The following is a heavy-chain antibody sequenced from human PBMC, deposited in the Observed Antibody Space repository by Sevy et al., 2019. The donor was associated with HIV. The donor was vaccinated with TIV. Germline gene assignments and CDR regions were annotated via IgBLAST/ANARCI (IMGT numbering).Heavy chain of an antibody. CDR1: GFTFSSYT. CDR3: AREEEDYVWGTSRDLTFFDY. CDR2: ISSSSSYI. D-gene: IGHD3-16*02. Sequence: GGSLRLSCAVSGFTFSSYTMNWVRQAPGKGLEWVSSISSSSSYIYYAYSVKGRFTISRDNAKNSLYLQMNSLRAEDTAVYYGAREEEDYVWGTSRDLTFFDYWGQGTLVTVSS. J-gene: IGHJ4*02. V-gene: IGHV3-21*01.